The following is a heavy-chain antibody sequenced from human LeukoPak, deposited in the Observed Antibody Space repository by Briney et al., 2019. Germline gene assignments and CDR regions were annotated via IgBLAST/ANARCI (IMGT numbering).Heavy chain of an antibody. V-gene: IGHV3-30*02. Sequence: PGGSLRLSCAASGFTFSSYGMHWVRQAPGKGLEWVAFIRYDGSNKYYADSVKGRFTISRDNAKNSLYLQMNSLRAEDTAVYYCARGNVDTAMVTRYYYYYYMDVWGKGTTVTVSS. D-gene: IGHD5-18*01. CDR1: GFTFSSYG. J-gene: IGHJ6*03. CDR3: ARGNVDTAMVTRYYYYYYMDV. CDR2: IRYDGSNK.